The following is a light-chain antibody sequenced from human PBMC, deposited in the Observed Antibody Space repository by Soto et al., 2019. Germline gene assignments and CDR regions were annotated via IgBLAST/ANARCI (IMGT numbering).Light chain of an antibody. CDR3: QQRSNWPPT. J-gene: IGKJ1*01. CDR1: QSVSSY. Sequence: EIVLTQSPATLSLSPGERATLSCRASQSVSSYLAWYQQKPGQAPRLLIYDASNRATGIPARFSGSGSGTDFTLTISSLEPEVFAVYYCQQRSNWPPTFGQGPKVDIK. CDR2: DAS. V-gene: IGKV3-11*01.